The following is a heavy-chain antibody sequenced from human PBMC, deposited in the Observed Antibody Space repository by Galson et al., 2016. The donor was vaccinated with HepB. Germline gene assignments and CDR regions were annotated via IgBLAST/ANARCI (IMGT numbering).Heavy chain of an antibody. J-gene: IGHJ4*02. Sequence: SVKVSCKASGYTFTNYYMHWVRQAPRQGLQWMGIINPTGSSTSYAQKFQGRVTLTRDTSTSTVYMELSSLRSEDTAVYYCARSPQWLEHFDYWGREPWSPSPQ. CDR2: INPTGSST. D-gene: IGHD6-19*01. V-gene: IGHV1-46*01. CDR1: GYTFTNYY. CDR3: ARSPQWLEHFDY.